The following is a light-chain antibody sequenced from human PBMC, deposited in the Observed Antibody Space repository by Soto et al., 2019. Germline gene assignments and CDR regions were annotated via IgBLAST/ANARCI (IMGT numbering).Light chain of an antibody. V-gene: IGLV1-40*01. CDR1: SSNIGAGYD. J-gene: IGLJ1*01. Sequence: QSVLTQPPSVSGAPGQRVTISCTGSSSNIGAGYDVHWYQRLPGTAPKVLIYGNNNRPSGVPDRFSGSKSGTSASLAITGLQAEDEAVYYCQSYDSSLSGSYVFGTGTKLTVL. CDR3: QSYDSSLSGSYV. CDR2: GNN.